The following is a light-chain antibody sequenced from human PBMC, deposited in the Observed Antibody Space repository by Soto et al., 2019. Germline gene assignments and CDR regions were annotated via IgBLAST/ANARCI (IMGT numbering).Light chain of an antibody. CDR1: QSVTYN. CDR2: GAS. V-gene: IGKV3-15*01. J-gene: IGKJ1*01. Sequence: EIVMTQSPATLSMSPGERVTLSCRATQSVTYNLAWYQQKPGQAPRLLIYGASTRPTGIPARFSGRGSGTEFTLTITSLQSEDFAVYYCQQYNDWLWTFGQGTKVEIK. CDR3: QQYNDWLWT.